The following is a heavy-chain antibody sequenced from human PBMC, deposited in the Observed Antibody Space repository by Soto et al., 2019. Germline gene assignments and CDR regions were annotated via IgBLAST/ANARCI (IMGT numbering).Heavy chain of an antibody. V-gene: IGHV1-69*04. D-gene: IGHD2-2*01. CDR1: GCTFSSYT. J-gene: IGHJ5*02. Sequence: GASVKVSCKASGCTFSSYTISWVRQAPGQGLEWMGRIIPILGIANYAQKFQGRVTITADKSTSTAYMELSSLRSEDTAVYYCARDRPGLGCSSTSCPFDPWGQGTLVTVSS. CDR2: IIPILGIA. CDR3: ARDRPGLGCSSTSCPFDP.